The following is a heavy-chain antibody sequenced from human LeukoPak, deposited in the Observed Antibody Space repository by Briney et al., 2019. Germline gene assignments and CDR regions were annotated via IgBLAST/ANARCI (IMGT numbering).Heavy chain of an antibody. CDR2: IKSKTDGGTT. CDR3: TTGGSSSWMFAGDAFDI. CDR1: GFTFSNAW. Sequence: NPGGSLRLSCAASGFTFSNAWMSWVRQAPGKGLEWVGRIKSKTDGGTTDYAAPVKGRFTISRDDSKNTLYLQMNSLKTEDTAVYYCTTGGSSSWMFAGDAFDIWGQGTMVTVSS. D-gene: IGHD6-13*01. V-gene: IGHV3-15*01. J-gene: IGHJ3*02.